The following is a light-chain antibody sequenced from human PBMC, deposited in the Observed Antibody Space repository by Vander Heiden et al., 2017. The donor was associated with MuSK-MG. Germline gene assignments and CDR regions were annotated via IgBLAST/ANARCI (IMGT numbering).Light chain of an antibody. CDR2: GAS. CDR3: QQYGSSPPWT. CDR1: QSVSSSY. Sequence: IVLTHSPGTLSLSPGERATLSCRSSQSVSSSYLAWYQQKPGQAPRLLIYGASSRATGSPDRFSGSGSGTDFTLTISRLEPEDFAVYYCQQYGSSPPWTFGQGTKVEIK. J-gene: IGKJ1*01. V-gene: IGKV3-20*01.